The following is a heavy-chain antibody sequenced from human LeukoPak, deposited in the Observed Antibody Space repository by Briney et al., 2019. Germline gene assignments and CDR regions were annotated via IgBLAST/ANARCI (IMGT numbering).Heavy chain of an antibody. CDR1: GFTFSSYA. D-gene: IGHD3-10*01. CDR3: ARSGLWFGTGTDY. Sequence: GGSLRLSCAASGFTFSSYAMSWVRQAPGKGLVWVSRINSDGSSTSYADSVKGRFTISRDNAKNTLYLQMNSLRAEDTAVYYCARSGLWFGTGTDYWGQGTLVTVSS. J-gene: IGHJ4*02. V-gene: IGHV3-74*01. CDR2: INSDGSST.